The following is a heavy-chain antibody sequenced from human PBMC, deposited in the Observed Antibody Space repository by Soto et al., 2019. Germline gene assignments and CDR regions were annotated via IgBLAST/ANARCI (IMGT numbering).Heavy chain of an antibody. CDR2: ISPMFGAA. Sequence: QVQLVQSGAEMKKPGSSVKVSCQSSGGTFNTYAMNWVRQAPGQGLESMGDISPMFGAANYAPKFQGRVTITADESTGTSSMQLSSLTSEDTALYFCAREVQVHTPAFVYWGQGTLVTVSS. J-gene: IGHJ4*02. CDR3: AREVQVHTPAFVY. D-gene: IGHD3-10*01. CDR1: GGTFNTYA. V-gene: IGHV1-69*19.